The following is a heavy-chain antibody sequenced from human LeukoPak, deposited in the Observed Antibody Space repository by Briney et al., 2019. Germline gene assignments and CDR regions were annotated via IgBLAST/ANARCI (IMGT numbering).Heavy chain of an antibody. Sequence: SETLSLTCAVYGGFFSGYYWSWIRQPPGKGLEGIGEINHSGSTNYNPSLKSRVTISVDTYKNQFSLKLSSVTAADTAVYYCARRTGYSSGWYYYYYMDVWGEGTTVTISS. CDR2: INHSGST. CDR1: GGFFSGYY. D-gene: IGHD6-19*01. V-gene: IGHV4-34*01. J-gene: IGHJ6*03. CDR3: ARRTGYSSGWYYYYYMDV.